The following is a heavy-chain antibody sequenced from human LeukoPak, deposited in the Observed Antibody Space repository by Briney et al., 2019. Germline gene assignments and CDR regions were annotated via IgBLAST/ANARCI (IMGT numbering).Heavy chain of an antibody. Sequence: GGSLRLSCAAPGLIVSRNYMTWARQAPGKGLEWLSVIYSDGSTHYADSVKDRFIISRDNSKNTLYLQMNTLRAEDTAVYYCARDPRLKIQLWLPWYYYYGMDVWGQGTTVTVSS. CDR3: ARDPRLKIQLWLPWYYYYGMDV. J-gene: IGHJ6*02. D-gene: IGHD5-18*01. V-gene: IGHV3-66*01. CDR2: IYSDGST. CDR1: GLIVSRNY.